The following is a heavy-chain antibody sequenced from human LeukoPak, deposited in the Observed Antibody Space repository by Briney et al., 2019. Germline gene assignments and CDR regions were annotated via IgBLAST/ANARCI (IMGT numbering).Heavy chain of an antibody. Sequence: SVTVSCTASGGTFSSYAISWVRQAPGQGLEWMGGIIPIFGTANYAQKFQGRVTITADESTSTAYMELSSLRSEDTAVYYCASDTNSSGWFGGGNWGQGTLVTVSS. V-gene: IGHV1-69*13. J-gene: IGHJ4*02. CDR2: IIPIFGTA. CDR3: ASDTNSSGWFGGGN. D-gene: IGHD6-19*01. CDR1: GGTFSSYA.